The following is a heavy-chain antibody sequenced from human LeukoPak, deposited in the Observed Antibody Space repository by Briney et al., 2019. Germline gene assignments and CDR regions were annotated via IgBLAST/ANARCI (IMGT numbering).Heavy chain of an antibody. Sequence: ASVKVSCKAYGYTFTPYYMHWVRQAPGQGLDWMGIINPTSANTRYAQKFQGRVTMTRDTSTSTVYMELSSPTSEDTAVYYCARDQRGGRISWYSHFDFWGQGTLVTVSS. CDR3: ARDQRGGRISWYSHFDF. CDR2: INPTSANT. CDR1: GYTFTPYY. D-gene: IGHD6-13*01. V-gene: IGHV1-46*01. J-gene: IGHJ4*02.